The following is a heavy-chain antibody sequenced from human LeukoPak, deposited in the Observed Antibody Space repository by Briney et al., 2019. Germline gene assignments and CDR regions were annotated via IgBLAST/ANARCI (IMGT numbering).Heavy chain of an antibody. V-gene: IGHV4-39*07. D-gene: IGHD3-10*01. Sequence: SETLSLTCTVSGVSISSSNSYWGWIRQPPGKGLEWIGSIYYSGNTYYNPSLKSRVTISVDTSKNQFSLKLSSVTAADTAVYYCARGLHPYYYGSGSYYMRRAFDPWGQGTLVTVSS. CDR3: ARGLHPYYYGSGSYYMRRAFDP. CDR1: GVSISSSNSY. CDR2: IYYSGNT. J-gene: IGHJ5*02.